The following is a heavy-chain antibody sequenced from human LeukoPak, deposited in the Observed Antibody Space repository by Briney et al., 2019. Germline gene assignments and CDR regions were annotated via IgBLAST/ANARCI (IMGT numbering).Heavy chain of an antibody. CDR2: INPNSGGT. J-gene: IGHJ4*02. V-gene: IGHV1-2*02. CDR1: GYTFTGYY. CDR3: ARVPYSSGTFDY. D-gene: IGHD6-19*01. Sequence: ASVKVSCKASGYTFTGYYMHWVRQAPGQGLEWMGWINPNSGGTNYAQKFQGRVTMTRDTSTSTAYTELSRLRSDDTAVYYCARVPYSSGTFDYWGQGTLVTVSS.